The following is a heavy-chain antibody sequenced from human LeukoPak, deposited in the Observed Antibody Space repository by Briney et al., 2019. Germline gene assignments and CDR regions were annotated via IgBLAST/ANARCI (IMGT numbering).Heavy chain of an antibody. D-gene: IGHD2-2*01. CDR1: GFTFSSYG. CDR3: AKVGYCSSTSCSYFDY. J-gene: IGHJ4*02. V-gene: IGHV3-30*18. CDR2: ISHDGSNK. Sequence: PGRSLRLSCAASGFTFSSYGMHWVRQAPGKGLEWVAVISHDGSNKYYADSVKGRFTISRDNSKNTLYLQMNSLRVEDTAVYYCAKVGYCSSTSCSYFDYWGQGTLVTVSS.